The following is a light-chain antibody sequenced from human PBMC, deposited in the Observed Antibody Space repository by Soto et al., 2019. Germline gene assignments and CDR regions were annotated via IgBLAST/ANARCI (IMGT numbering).Light chain of an antibody. V-gene: IGLV2-14*01. J-gene: IGLJ2*01. CDR2: EVT. CDR3: SSYTSRNTLA. Sequence: QSALTQPASVSGFPGQSITISCTGTSSDVGGYNFVSWYQQHPGKAPKLMIYEVTDRPSGVSNRFSGSKSGSTASLTISGLQAEDEADYYCSSYTSRNTLAFGGGTQLTVL. CDR1: SSDVGGYNF.